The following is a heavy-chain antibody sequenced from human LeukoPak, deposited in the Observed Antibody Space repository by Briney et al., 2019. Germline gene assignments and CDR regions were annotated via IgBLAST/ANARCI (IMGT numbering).Heavy chain of an antibody. CDR2: IYYSGST. J-gene: IGHJ4*02. Sequence: PSETLSLTCTVSGGSLSTYYRSWIRQPPGKGLDWIGYIYYSGSTNYNPSPKSRVTISVDTSNNQFSLKLSSVTAADTAVYYCARHPSAVAGKTFDCWGQGTLVTVSS. CDR1: GGSLSTYY. D-gene: IGHD6-19*01. V-gene: IGHV4-59*08. CDR3: ARHPSAVAGKTFDC.